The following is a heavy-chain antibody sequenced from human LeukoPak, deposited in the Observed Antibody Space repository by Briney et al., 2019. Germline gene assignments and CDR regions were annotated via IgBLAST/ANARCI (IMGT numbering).Heavy chain of an antibody. CDR3: ARRTEYSSSSDDY. CDR1: GGSISSSSYY. V-gene: IGHV4-39*01. Sequence: SETLSLTRTVSGGSISSSSYYWGWIRQPPGKGLEWIGSIYYSGSTYYNPSLKSRVTISVDTSKNQFSLKLSSVTAADTAVYYCARRTEYSSSSDDYWGQGTLVTVSS. J-gene: IGHJ4*02. D-gene: IGHD6-6*01. CDR2: IYYSGST.